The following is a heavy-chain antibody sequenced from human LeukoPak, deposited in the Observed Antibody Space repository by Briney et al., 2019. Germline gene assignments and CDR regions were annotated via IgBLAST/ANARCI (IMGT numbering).Heavy chain of an antibody. CDR1: GGSPSSNY. D-gene: IGHD5-24*01. Sequence: ETLSPTCLVSGGSPSSNYWSWIRPPPGKGLEWIGYIYYSGTTNYSPALKSRGTISVGTSKNQCSRRLSSVTAADTAVYYGAMVSIDGYITRVWGQATQVTVSS. V-gene: IGHV4-59*01. CDR2: IYYSGTT. J-gene: IGHJ4*02. CDR3: AMVSIDGYITRV.